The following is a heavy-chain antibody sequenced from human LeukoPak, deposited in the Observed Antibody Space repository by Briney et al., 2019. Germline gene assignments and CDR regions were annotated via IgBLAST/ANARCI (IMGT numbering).Heavy chain of an antibody. V-gene: IGHV3-7*01. D-gene: IGHD5-18*01. CDR3: GTSLDAAINT. J-gene: IGHJ4*02. CDR1: GFTFSSYW. Sequence: PGGSLRLSCEACGFTFSSYWMTWVRQAPGKGLEWLANIKYDGSNKFYAASVKGRFTISRDNARNSLYLQMNSLRVEDTALYYCGTSLDAAINTGGQGVLVTVSS. CDR2: IKYDGSNK.